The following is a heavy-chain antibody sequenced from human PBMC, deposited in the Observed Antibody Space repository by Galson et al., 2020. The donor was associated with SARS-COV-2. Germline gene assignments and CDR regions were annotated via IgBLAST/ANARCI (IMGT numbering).Heavy chain of an antibody. CDR1: GFTFDDYA. CDR2: ISWNSGSI. CDR3: ANLFGSGCYGYYYGMDV. J-gene: IGHJ6*02. D-gene: IGHD3-10*01. V-gene: IGHV3-9*01. Sequence: SLKISCAASGFTFDDYAMHWVRQAPRKGLEWVSGISWNSGSIGYADSAKGRFNISRDNAKNSLYLQMNSLRAEDTVLYYCANLFGSGCYGYYYGMDVWGQGTTVTVSS.